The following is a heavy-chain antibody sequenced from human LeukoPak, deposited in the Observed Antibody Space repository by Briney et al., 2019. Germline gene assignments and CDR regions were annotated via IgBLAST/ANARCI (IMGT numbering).Heavy chain of an antibody. D-gene: IGHD1-1*01. CDR3: ATFDTESLDTAGYWYFDL. CDR1: GFTFDDYA. J-gene: IGHJ2*01. V-gene: IGHV3-9*01. Sequence: GGSLRLSCAASGFTFDDYAMHWVRQAPGKGLEWVSGISWNSGSIGYADSVKGRFTISRDNAKNSLYLQMNSLRAEDTALYYCATFDTESLDTAGYWYFDLWGRGTLVTVSS. CDR2: ISWNSGSI.